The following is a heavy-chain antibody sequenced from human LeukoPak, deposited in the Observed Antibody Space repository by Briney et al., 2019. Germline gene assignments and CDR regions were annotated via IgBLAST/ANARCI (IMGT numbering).Heavy chain of an antibody. D-gene: IGHD3-3*01. J-gene: IGHJ4*02. CDR3: ARDHDFWT. CDR2: IAQDGGEK. CDR1: GFTFSNYW. V-gene: IGHV3-7*01. Sequence: GGSLRLSCAASGFTFSNYWMAWVRQAPGKGLEWVANIAQDGGEKYYVDSVKGRFTISRDNAKNSLYLQMNSLRDEDTAVYYCARDHDFWTWGQGTLVTVSS.